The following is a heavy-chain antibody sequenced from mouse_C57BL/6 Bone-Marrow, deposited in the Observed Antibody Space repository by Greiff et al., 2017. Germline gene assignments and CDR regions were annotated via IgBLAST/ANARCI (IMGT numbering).Heavy chain of an antibody. CDR2: IDPATGNT. Sequence: EVQLQQSVAELVRPGASVKLSCTASGFNITNSSMHWVKQRPEQGLEWIGRIDPATGNTKYAPKFQGKATITADTASNTAYLQLSSLTSEDTAIYYCATHNWDTHYFDDWGQGTTLTVSA. CDR3: ATHNWDTHYFDD. CDR1: GFNITNSS. V-gene: IGHV14-3*01. J-gene: IGHJ2*01. D-gene: IGHD4-1*01.